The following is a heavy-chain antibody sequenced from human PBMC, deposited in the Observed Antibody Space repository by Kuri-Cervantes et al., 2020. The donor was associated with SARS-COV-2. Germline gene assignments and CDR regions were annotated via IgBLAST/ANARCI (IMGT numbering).Heavy chain of an antibody. V-gene: IGHV2-5*02. D-gene: IGHD2-15*01. CDR2: IYWDDDK. CDR1: GFSLSTSGVG. CDR3: AHAKGLLTYYYYYGMDV. Sequence: SGPTLVKPTQTLTLTCTFSGFSLSTSGVGVGWIRQPPEKALEWLALIYWDDDKRYSPSLKSRLTITKDTSKNQVVLTMTNMDPVDTATYYCAHAKGLLTYYYYYGMDVWGQGTTVTVSS. J-gene: IGHJ6*02.